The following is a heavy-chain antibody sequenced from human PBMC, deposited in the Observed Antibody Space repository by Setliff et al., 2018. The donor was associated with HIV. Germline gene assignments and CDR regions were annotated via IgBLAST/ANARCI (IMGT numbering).Heavy chain of an antibody. J-gene: IGHJ4*02. D-gene: IGHD1-1*01. CDR2: IGSNSFYI. Sequence: GGSLRLSCAASDFSFSTYRMSWVRQAPGKGPEWVSSIGSNSFYIYYADSVKGRFTISRDNAKNSLYLQLNSLRAEDTAVYYCAGVFRDGTTSGFDYWGQGTLVTVSS. CDR1: DFSFSTYR. V-gene: IGHV3-21*01. CDR3: AGVFRDGTTSGFDY.